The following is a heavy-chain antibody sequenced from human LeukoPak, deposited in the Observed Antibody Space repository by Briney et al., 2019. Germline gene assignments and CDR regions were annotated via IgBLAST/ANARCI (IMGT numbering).Heavy chain of an antibody. V-gene: IGHV3-7*03. CDR3: ARSSYSSSSSV. J-gene: IGHJ3*01. D-gene: IGHD6-6*01. Sequence: GGSLRLSCAVSGFTFSGFWMSWSRQAPGKGLEWVASINSDGSEGYYADVVKGRFTISRVNAKNSLYLQINSLRAEDTAVYYCARSSYSSSSSVWGQGTMVTVSS. CDR1: GFTFSGFW. CDR2: INSDGSEG.